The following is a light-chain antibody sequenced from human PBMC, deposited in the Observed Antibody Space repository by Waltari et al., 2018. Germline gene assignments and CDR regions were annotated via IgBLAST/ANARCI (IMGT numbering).Light chain of an antibody. CDR3: QQHGTLPAT. J-gene: IGKJ1*01. CDR1: QRVGSSS. V-gene: IGKV3-20*01. CDR2: RAS. Sequence: EIVLTQSPGTASLSPGDRATLPCRARQRVGSSSLAWYQQKPGQAPRLVIYRASRRATGIPDRFSGSGSGTDFSLTISRLEPEDFAVYYCQQHGTLPATFGQGTKVEIK.